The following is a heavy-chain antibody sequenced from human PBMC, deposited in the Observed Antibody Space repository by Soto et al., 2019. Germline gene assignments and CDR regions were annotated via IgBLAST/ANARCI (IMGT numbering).Heavy chain of an antibody. Sequence: SQTLSLTCAISGDSVSSNSAACNWIRQSPSRGLEWLGRTYYRSKWYNDYAVSVKSRITINPDTSKNQFSLQLNSVTPEDTAVYYCARENFWSGYPYYYYGMDVWGQGTTVTVSS. V-gene: IGHV6-1*01. CDR1: GDSVSSNSAA. CDR3: ARENFWSGYPYYYYGMDV. D-gene: IGHD3-3*01. J-gene: IGHJ6*02. CDR2: TYYRSKWYN.